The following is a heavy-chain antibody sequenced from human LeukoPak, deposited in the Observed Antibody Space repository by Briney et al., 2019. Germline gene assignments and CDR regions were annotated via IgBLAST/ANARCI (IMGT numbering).Heavy chain of an antibody. Sequence: PGGSLRLSCAASGFTFSSYEMNWVRQAPGKGLEWVSYISSSGSTTYYADSVRGRFIISRDNSKNTLYLQMNSLRAEDTAVYYCARRAGSYSHSYDYWGQGTLVTVSS. D-gene: IGHD2-15*01. CDR1: GFTFSSYE. CDR2: ISSSGSTT. J-gene: IGHJ4*02. V-gene: IGHV3-48*03. CDR3: ARRAGSYSHSYDY.